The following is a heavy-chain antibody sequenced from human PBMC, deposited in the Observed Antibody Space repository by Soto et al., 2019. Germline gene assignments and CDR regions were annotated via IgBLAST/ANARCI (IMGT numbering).Heavy chain of an antibody. J-gene: IGHJ4*02. CDR1: GFTFSSYG. CDR2: IGYDGNNK. D-gene: IGHD3-10*01. V-gene: IGHV3-33*01. Sequence: QVQLVDSGGGVVQPGRSLRLSCAASGFTFSSYGMHWVRQAPGKGLEWVAGIGYDGNNKYYGDSVKGRFTISRDNSKNKLYLQMNSLRAEDTAVYYCARDRLDYYGSVSYFGLAYWGQGTLVTVSS. CDR3: ARDRLDYYGSVSYFGLAY.